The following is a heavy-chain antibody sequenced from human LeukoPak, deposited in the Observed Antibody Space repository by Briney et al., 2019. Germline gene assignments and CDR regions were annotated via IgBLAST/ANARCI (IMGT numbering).Heavy chain of an antibody. J-gene: IGHJ4*02. D-gene: IGHD3-9*01. V-gene: IGHV3-23*01. CDR3: AIADILTGYPSFDY. CDR1: GFTFSSYA. Sequence: GGSLRLSCAASGFTFSSYAMSWVRQAPGKGLEWVSAISGSGGSTYYADSVQGRFTISRDNSKNTLYLQMNSLRAEDTAVYYCAIADILTGYPSFDYWGQGTLVTVSS. CDR2: ISGSGGST.